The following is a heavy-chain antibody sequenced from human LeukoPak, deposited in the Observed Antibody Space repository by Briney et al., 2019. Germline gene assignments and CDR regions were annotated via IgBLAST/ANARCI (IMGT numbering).Heavy chain of an antibody. J-gene: IGHJ4*02. CDR1: GGSISSSSYY. CDR2: INHSGST. Sequence: SETLSLTCTVSGGSISSSSYYWGWIRQPPGKGLEWIGEINHSGSTYYNPSLKSRVTISVDRSKNQFSLKLSSVTAADTAVYYCAREDIVATIWDYWGQGTLVTVSS. V-gene: IGHV4-39*07. CDR3: AREDIVATIWDY. D-gene: IGHD5-12*01.